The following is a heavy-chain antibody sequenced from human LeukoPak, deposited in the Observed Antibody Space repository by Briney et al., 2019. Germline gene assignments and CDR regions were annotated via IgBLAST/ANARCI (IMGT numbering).Heavy chain of an antibody. J-gene: IGHJ4*02. CDR2: LSYDGVSK. V-gene: IGHV3-30-3*01. Sequence: PGGSLRLSCAASGFTFSGYGMHWVRQAPGKAPEWVTALSYDGVSKYYADSVKGRFTISRDNAKNSLYLQMNSLRAEDTAVYYCAGEVDYWGQGTLVTVSS. CDR1: GFTFSGYG. CDR3: AGEVDY.